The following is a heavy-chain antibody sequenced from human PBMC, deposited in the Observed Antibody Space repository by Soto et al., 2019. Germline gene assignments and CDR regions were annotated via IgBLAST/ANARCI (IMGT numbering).Heavy chain of an antibody. D-gene: IGHD6-19*01. CDR3: ARDVEMAGKWPGHY. CDR2: ISYDGSNK. J-gene: IGHJ4*02. Sequence: QVQLVESGGGVVQPGRSLRLSCAASGFTFSSYAMHWVRQAPGKGLEWVAAISYDGSNKYYADSVKGRFTISRDNSKNTLYLQVNRVRAEDAGVYYCARDVEMAGKWPGHYWGQGTLVTVSS. CDR1: GFTFSSYA. V-gene: IGHV3-30-3*01.